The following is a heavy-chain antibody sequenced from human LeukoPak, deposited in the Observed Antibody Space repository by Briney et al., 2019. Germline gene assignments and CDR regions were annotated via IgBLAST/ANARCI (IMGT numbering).Heavy chain of an antibody. V-gene: IGHV3-23*01. CDR2: ISGSGGST. CDR1: GFTLSSYA. Sequence: GGSLRLSCAASGFTLSSYAMSWVRQAPGKGLEWVSAISGSGGSTYYADSVKGRFTISRDNSKNTLYLQMNSLRAEDTAVYYCAKDQEMALLHGFDYWGQGSLVTVSS. D-gene: IGHD5-24*01. CDR3: AKDQEMALLHGFDY. J-gene: IGHJ4*02.